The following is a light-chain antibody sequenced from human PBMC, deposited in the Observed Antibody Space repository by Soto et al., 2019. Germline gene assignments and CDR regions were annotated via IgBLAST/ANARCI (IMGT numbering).Light chain of an antibody. J-gene: IGKJ1*01. CDR2: DAS. V-gene: IGKV3-11*01. CDR1: QSVSSY. Sequence: EIVWTQSPGTLSLSLGERATLSCRASQSVSSYLAWYQQKPGQAPRLLIYDASNRATGIPARFSGSGSGTDFTLTISSLEPEDFAVYYCQQYSSSRTFGQGTKVDIK. CDR3: QQYSSSRT.